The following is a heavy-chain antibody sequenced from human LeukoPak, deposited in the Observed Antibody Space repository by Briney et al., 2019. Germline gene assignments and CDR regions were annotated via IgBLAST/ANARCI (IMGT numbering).Heavy chain of an antibody. CDR1: GYTFTSYD. D-gene: IGHD6-13*01. CDR3: ARRIAAAPGGDY. V-gene: IGHV1-8*01. J-gene: IGHJ4*02. CDR2: MNPNSGNT. Sequence: GASVKVSCKASGYTFTSYDINWVRQATGQGLEWMGWMNPNSGNTGYAQKFQGRVTMTRNTSISTAYMELSSLRSEDTAVYYCARRIAAAPGGDYWGQGTLVTVSS.